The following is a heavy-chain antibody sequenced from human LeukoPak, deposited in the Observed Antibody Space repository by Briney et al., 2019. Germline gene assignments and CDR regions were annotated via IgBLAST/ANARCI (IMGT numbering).Heavy chain of an antibody. D-gene: IGHD3-10*01. Sequence: SETLSLTCTVSGGSISSTSYYWGWIRQPPGKGLEWIGSIYYSGGTYYNPSLKSRVTISVDTSKNQFSLNLSSGTAADTAVYYCFGRGVWGQGTLVTVSS. CDR2: IYYSGGT. V-gene: IGHV4-39*01. J-gene: IGHJ4*02. CDR3: FGRGV. CDR1: GGSISSTSYY.